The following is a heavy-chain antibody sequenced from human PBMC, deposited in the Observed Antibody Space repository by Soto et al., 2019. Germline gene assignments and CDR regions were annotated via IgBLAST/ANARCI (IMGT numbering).Heavy chain of an antibody. V-gene: IGHV4-61*01. CDR2: IYYSGST. Sequence: PSETLSLTCTVSGGSVSSGSYYWSWIRQPPGKGLEWIGYIYYSGSTNYNPSLKSRVTISVDTSKNQFSLKLSSVTAADTAVYYCARDEGHCSITNCCPFAYWGQGILVTVSS. J-gene: IGHJ4*02. CDR1: GGSVSSGSYY. CDR3: ARDEGHCSITNCCPFAY. D-gene: IGHD2-2*01.